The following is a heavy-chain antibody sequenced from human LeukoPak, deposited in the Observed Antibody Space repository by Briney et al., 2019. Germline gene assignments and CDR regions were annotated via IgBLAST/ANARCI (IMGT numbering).Heavy chain of an antibody. CDR1: GYTFTSYG. D-gene: IGHD3-16*01. J-gene: IGHJ6*04. CDR3: ARVGPGSIMITSRSYYYGMDV. CDR2: ISVYNGNT. V-gene: IGHV1-18*01. Sequence: GASVKVSCKSSGYTFTSYGITWVRQAPGQGLEWMGWISVYNGNTNYAQKLQGRVTMATDTSTSTAYMELRSLRSDDTAVYYCARVGPGSIMITSRSYYYGMDVWGKGTTVTVSS.